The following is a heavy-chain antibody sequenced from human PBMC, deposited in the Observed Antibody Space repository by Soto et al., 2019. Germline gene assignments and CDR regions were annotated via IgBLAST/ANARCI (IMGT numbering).Heavy chain of an antibody. V-gene: IGHV3-74*01. CDR2: VSTDGTNR. D-gene: IGHD5-12*01. CDR3: TRPWGVSTDFDY. CDR1: GFTFSNQW. Sequence: EVHLVESGGDLVQPGGSLRLFCAASGFTFSNQWMHWVRQAPGKGLVWVSGVSTDGTNRIYADSVKGRFTISRDNARNTLYLQMNSLRAEDTAVYYCTRPWGVSTDFDYWGQGTLVTVSS. J-gene: IGHJ4*02.